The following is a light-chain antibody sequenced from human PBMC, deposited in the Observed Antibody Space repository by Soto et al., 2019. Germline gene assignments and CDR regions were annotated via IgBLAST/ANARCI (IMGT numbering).Light chain of an antibody. CDR2: DAS. CDR1: QSIGKW. V-gene: IGKV1-5*01. CDR3: QQYNSFSRT. Sequence: DIQLTQSPSTLSASVGGRVTITCRASQSIGKWLAWYQQKPGKAPKLLIYDASTLERGVPSRFSGSGSETEITLTISSLQPDDFATYYCQQYNSFSRTFGQGTKVDIK. J-gene: IGKJ1*01.